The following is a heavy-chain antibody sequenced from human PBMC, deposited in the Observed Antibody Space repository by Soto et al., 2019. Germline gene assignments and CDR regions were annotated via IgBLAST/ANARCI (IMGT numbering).Heavy chain of an antibody. V-gene: IGHV1-46*01. CDR3: ARGGCTNGVCYYFDY. D-gene: IGHD2-8*01. J-gene: IGHJ4*02. CDR1: GYTFTSYY. CDR2: INPSGGST. Sequence: GASVKVSCKASGYTFTSYYMHWVRQAPGQGLEWMGIINPSGGSTSYAQKFQGRVTMTRDTSTSTVYMELSSLRSEDTAVYYCARGGCTNGVCYYFDYWGQGTLVTVSS.